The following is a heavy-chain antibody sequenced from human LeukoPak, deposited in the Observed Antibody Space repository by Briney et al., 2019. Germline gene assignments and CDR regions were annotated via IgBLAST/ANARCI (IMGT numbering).Heavy chain of an antibody. CDR3: ASSSNWPRGDY. J-gene: IGHJ4*02. D-gene: IGHD6-13*01. Sequence: SQTLSLTCTVSGGSISSGDYYWSWIRHPPGKGLEWIVYIYYSGSTYYNPSLKSRVTISVDTSKNQFSLKLSSVTAGDTAIYYCASSSNWPRGDYWGQGNLVTVSS. CDR1: GGSISSGDYY. CDR2: IYYSGST. V-gene: IGHV4-30-4*08.